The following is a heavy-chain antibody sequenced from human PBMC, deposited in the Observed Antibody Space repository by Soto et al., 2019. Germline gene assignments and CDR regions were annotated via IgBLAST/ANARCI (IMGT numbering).Heavy chain of an antibody. CDR2: IYYSGST. Sequence: PSETLSLTCTVSGGSISSYYWSWIRQPPGKGLEWIGYIYYSGSTNYNPSLKSRVTISVDTSKNQFSLKLSSVTAADTAVYYCARRRGSPYYCGRDVWGQGTRVTVP. D-gene: IGHD5-12*01. V-gene: IGHV4-59*01. CDR1: GGSISSYY. CDR3: ARRRGSPYYCGRDV. J-gene: IGHJ6*02.